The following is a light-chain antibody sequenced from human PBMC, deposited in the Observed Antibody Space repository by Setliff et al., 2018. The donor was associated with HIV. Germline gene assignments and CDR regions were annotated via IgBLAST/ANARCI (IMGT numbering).Light chain of an antibody. J-gene: IGLJ1*01. V-gene: IGLV2-14*03. CDR2: DVS. CDR1: SSDIGGYNY. Sequence: QSALTQPASVSGSPGQSITISCTGTSSDIGGYNYVSWYRQHPGKAPKLMIYDVSNRPSGVSIRFSASKSGSTASLTISGLRPEDEADYYCSSYTSSSTQVFGTGTKVTVL. CDR3: SSYTSSSTQV.